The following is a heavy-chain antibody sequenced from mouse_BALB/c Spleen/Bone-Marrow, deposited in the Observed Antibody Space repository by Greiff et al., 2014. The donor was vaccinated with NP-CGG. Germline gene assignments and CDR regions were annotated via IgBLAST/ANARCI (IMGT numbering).Heavy chain of an antibody. V-gene: IGHV2-6-5*01. J-gene: IGHJ4*01. Sequence: VQLVESGPGLVAPSQSLSITCTVSGFSLSDYGVSWIRQSPGKGLEWLGVIWGGGREYYNSVLKSRLSINKDNSKSQVFLKMYSLQTDDTAIYYCDKHRSVYPYAMDYWGQGTSVTVSS. D-gene: IGHD2-10*02. CDR3: DKHRSVYPYAMDY. CDR2: IWGGGRE. CDR1: GFSLSDYG.